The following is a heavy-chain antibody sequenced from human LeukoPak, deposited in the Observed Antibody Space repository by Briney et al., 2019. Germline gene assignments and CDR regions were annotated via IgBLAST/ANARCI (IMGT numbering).Heavy chain of an antibody. D-gene: IGHD1-1*01. CDR1: RFTFSSYA. J-gene: IGHJ4*02. V-gene: IGHV3-23*01. CDR2: ISGSGGST. Sequence: GGSLRLSCADSRFTFSSYAMSWVRQAPGKGLGWVSSISGSGGSTYYAESVKGRFTISRDNSKNTLFLQMNSLRAEDTAVYYCAKDERRGGPDDYWGQGTLVTVSS. CDR3: AKDERRGGPDDY.